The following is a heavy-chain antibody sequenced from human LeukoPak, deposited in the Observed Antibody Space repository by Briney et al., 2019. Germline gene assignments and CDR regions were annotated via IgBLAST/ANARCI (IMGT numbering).Heavy chain of an antibody. V-gene: IGHV4-4*02. CDR3: ARPPGGYYDSSGYYYY. CDR1: GCSISSSNW. Sequence: SETLSLTCAVSGCSISSSNWWSWVRQPPGKGLDWIGEIYHSGSTNYNPSLKSRVTISVDKSKNQFSLKLSSVTAADTAVYYCARPPGGYYDSSGYYYYWGQGTLVTVSS. D-gene: IGHD3-22*01. J-gene: IGHJ4*02. CDR2: IYHSGST.